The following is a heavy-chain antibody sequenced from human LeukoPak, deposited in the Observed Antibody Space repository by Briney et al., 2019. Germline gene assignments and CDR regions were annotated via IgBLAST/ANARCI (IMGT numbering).Heavy chain of an antibody. V-gene: IGHV4-34*01. CDR2: INHSGST. CDR3: ARRGRRSSGSSIVDY. CDR1: GGSFSGYY. Sequence: SETLSLTCAVYGGSFSGYYWSWIRQPPGKGLEWIGEINHSGSTNYNPSLKSRVTISVDTSENQFSLKLSSVTAADTAVYYCARRGRRSSGSSIVDYWGQGTLVTVSS. D-gene: IGHD3-10*01. J-gene: IGHJ4*02.